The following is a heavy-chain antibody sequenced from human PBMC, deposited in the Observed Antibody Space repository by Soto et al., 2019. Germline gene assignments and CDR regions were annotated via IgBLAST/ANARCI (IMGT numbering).Heavy chain of an antibody. V-gene: IGHV4-30-4*01. Sequence: QVQLQESGPGLVKPSQTLSLICTVSGDSISSDNYFWSWIRQPPGQGLEWIGYISNRGTPYYNPSLKSRVTXXLDTSKNRFSLDMYSVTAADTAVYYCAREVNVVALSDAFDIWGQGTMVTVSS. CDR3: AREVNVVALSDAFDI. D-gene: IGHD2-8*01. J-gene: IGHJ3*02. CDR2: ISNRGTP. CDR1: GDSISSDNYF.